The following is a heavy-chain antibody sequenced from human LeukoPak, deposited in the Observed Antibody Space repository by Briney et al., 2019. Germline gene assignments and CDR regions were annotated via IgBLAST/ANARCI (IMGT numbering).Heavy chain of an antibody. J-gene: IGHJ4*02. CDR3: ARETTGLARYFDY. Sequence: PSETLSLTCTVSGNSISSYYWSWIRQPAGKGLEWIGRIYTSGSTNYNPSLKSRVTMSVDTSKNQFSLNLSSVAAADTAFYYCARETTGLARYFDYWGQGTLVTVSS. CDR2: IYTSGST. V-gene: IGHV4-4*07. CDR1: GNSISSYY. D-gene: IGHD4-11*01.